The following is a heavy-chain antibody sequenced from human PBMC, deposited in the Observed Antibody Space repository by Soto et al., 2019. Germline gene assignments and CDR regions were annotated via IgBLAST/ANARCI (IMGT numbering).Heavy chain of an antibody. J-gene: IGHJ4*02. Sequence: EVQLVESGGGLVQPGRSLRLSCAASGFTFDDYAMHWVRQAPGKGLEWVSGISWNSGSIGYADSVKGRFTISRDNAKNSLYLQMNSLRAEDTALYYCAKDIKYSSSWEYLDYWGQGTLVTVSS. D-gene: IGHD6-13*01. V-gene: IGHV3-9*01. CDR2: ISWNSGSI. CDR1: GFTFDDYA. CDR3: AKDIKYSSSWEYLDY.